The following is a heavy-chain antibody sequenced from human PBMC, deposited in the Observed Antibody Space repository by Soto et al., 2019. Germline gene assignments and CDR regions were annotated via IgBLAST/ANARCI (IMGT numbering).Heavy chain of an antibody. Sequence: VQLLESGGGLVPPGGSLRLSCAPSGFTFSSFAMGWVRQAPGKGLEWISHITGAGRTTYADSVKGRFTISRDNFKSTLYLQMDSVRAEDTAVYYCVKDYIAVTGKGFFGSWGQGALVTVSS. CDR1: GFTFSSFA. V-gene: IGHV3-23*01. CDR3: VKDYIAVTGKGFFGS. J-gene: IGHJ4*02. D-gene: IGHD6-19*01. CDR2: ITGAGRTT.